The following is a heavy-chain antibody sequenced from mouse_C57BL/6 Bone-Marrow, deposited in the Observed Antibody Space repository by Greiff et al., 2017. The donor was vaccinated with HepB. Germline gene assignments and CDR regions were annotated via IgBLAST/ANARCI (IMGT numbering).Heavy chain of an antibody. CDR3: AREGLQYAMDY. D-gene: IGHD2-13*01. V-gene: IGHV1-64*01. Sequence: QVQLQQPGAELVKPGASVKLSCKASGYTFTSYWMHWVKQRPGQGLEWIGMIHPTSGSTNYNEKFKGKATLTVDKSSSTAEMQLSSLTAEDSAVYYCAREGLQYAMDYWGQGTSVTVSS. CDR2: IHPTSGST. J-gene: IGHJ4*01. CDR1: GYTFTSYW.